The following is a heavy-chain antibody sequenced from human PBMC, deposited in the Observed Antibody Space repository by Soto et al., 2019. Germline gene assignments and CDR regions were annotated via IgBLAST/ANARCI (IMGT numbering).Heavy chain of an antibody. V-gene: IGHV3-23*01. Sequence: EVQLLESGGGLVQPGGSLRLSCAASGFTFSSYAMSWVRQAPGKGLERVSAISGSGGSTYYADSVKGRFTISRDNSKNTLYLQMNSLRAEDTAVYYCAKDRTNSGSYSLDAFDIWGQGTMVTVSS. CDR2: ISGSGGST. CDR1: GFTFSSYA. J-gene: IGHJ3*02. CDR3: AKDRTNSGSYSLDAFDI. D-gene: IGHD1-26*01.